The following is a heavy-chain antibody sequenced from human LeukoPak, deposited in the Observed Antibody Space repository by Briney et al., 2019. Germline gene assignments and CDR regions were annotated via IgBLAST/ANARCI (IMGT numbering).Heavy chain of an antibody. CDR3: ARVRFGGTMPRAFDI. J-gene: IGHJ3*02. V-gene: IGHV1-18*01. CDR2: ISAYNGNT. CDR1: GYTFTSYG. D-gene: IGHD2-2*01. Sequence: GASVKVSCKASGYTFTSYGISWVRQAPGQGLEWMGWISAYNGNTNYAQKLQGRVTMTTDTSTSTACMELRSLRSDDTAVYYCARVRFGGTMPRAFDIWGQGTMVTVSS.